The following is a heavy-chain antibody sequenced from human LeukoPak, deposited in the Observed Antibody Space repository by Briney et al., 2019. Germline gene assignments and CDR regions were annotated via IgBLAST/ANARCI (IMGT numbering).Heavy chain of an antibody. D-gene: IGHD2-2*01. V-gene: IGHV3-74*01. Sequence: GGSLRLSCAASGFTFSSYWMHWVRQAPGKGLVWVSRINSDGSSTSYADSVKGRFTISRDNAKNTLYLQMNSLRAEDTAVYYCAREARDLLLPGTGFDYWGQGTLVTVSS. CDR2: INSDGSST. CDR1: GFTFSSYW. J-gene: IGHJ4*02. CDR3: AREARDLLLPGTGFDY.